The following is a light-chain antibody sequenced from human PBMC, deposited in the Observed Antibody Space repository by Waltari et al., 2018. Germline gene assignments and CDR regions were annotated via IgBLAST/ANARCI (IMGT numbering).Light chain of an antibody. CDR3: QAWDSGLVI. J-gene: IGLJ2*01. V-gene: IGLV3-1*01. Sequence: YELTQPPSVSVSPGQTASHTCSGANLGDKQASWYQQKPGQSPVLVIYQDTTRPSGIPERFSCSNSGDTATLTVSGTQAMDEADYYCQAWDSGLVIFGGGTKLTVL. CDR1: NLGDKQ. CDR2: QDT.